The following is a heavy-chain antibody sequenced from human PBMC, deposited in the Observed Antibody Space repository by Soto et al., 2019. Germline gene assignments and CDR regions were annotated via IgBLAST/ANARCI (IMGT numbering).Heavy chain of an antibody. CDR3: ARDFSGSGD. Sequence: QVQLVESGGGVVQPGRSLRLSCAASGFAFSSYAMHWVRQAPGKVLEWVAVISYDGSNKYYADSVKGRFTISRDNSKNTLYLQRNGRRAEDTAVYFCARDFSGSGDWGQGTLVTVSS. V-gene: IGHV3-30-3*01. J-gene: IGHJ4*02. CDR1: GFAFSSYA. CDR2: ISYDGSNK. D-gene: IGHD3-10*01.